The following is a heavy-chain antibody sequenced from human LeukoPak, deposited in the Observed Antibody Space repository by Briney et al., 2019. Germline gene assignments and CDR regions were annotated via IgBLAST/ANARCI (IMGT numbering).Heavy chain of an antibody. Sequence: TGGSLRLSCAASGFTFSSYRMNWVCQAPGKGLEWVANIKQDGSEEDYVDSVKGRFTISRDNAKNSLYLQMNSLRAEDTAVYYCARTRDLRYYFDYWGQGTLVTVSS. CDR2: IKQDGSEE. D-gene: IGHD3-3*01. CDR1: GFTFSSYR. CDR3: ARTRDLRYYFDY. V-gene: IGHV3-7*03. J-gene: IGHJ4*02.